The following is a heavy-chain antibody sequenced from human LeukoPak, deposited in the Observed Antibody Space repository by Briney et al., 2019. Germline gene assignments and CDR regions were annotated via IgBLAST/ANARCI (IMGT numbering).Heavy chain of an antibody. CDR2: IYTSGST. D-gene: IGHD3-22*01. Sequence: SETLSLTCAVSGYSISSGYYWGWIRQPPGKGLEWIGRIYTSGSTNYNPSLKSRVTMSVDTSKNQFSLKLSSVTAADTAVYYCASSAVVVISHEYFQHWGQGTLVTVSS. J-gene: IGHJ1*01. V-gene: IGHV4-38-2*01. CDR3: ASSAVVVISHEYFQH. CDR1: GYSISSGYY.